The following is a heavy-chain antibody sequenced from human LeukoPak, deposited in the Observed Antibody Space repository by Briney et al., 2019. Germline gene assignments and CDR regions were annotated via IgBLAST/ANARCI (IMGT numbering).Heavy chain of an antibody. Sequence: GASVKVSCKASGYTFTSYDINWVRQATGQGLEWMGWMNPNSGNTGYAQKFQGRVTITRNTSISTAYMELSSLRSEDTAVYYCARVFSSSSWGFYYYYYYMDVWGKGTTVTVSS. D-gene: IGHD6-6*01. V-gene: IGHV1-8*03. J-gene: IGHJ6*03. CDR3: ARVFSSSSWGFYYYYYYMDV. CDR1: GYTFTSYD. CDR2: MNPNSGNT.